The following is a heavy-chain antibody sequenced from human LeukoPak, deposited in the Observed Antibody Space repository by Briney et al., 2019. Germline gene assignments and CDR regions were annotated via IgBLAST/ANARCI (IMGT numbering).Heavy chain of an antibody. D-gene: IGHD5-18*01. CDR2: INHSGST. J-gene: IGHJ4*02. V-gene: IGHV4-34*01. Sequence: SGGSLRLSCAASGFTFSSYAMSWVRQAPGKGLEWIGEINHSGSTNYNPSLKSRVTISVDTSKNQFSLKLSSVTAADTAVYYCARVRIQLWLRAYFDYWGQGTLVTVSS. CDR3: ARVRIQLWLRAYFDY. CDR1: GFTFSSYA.